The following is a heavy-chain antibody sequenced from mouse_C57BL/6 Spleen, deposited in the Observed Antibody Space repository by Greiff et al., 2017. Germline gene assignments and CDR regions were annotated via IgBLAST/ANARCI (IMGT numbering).Heavy chain of an antibody. V-gene: IGHV14-2*01. D-gene: IGHD1-1*01. CDR2: LDPEDGET. Sequence: EVQVVESGAELVKPGASVKLSCTASGFNIKDYYMHWVKQRTEQGLEWIGRLDPEDGETKYAPQFQGKATITADTSSNTAYLQLSSLTSEDTAVYYCAPYYYGSSPSWFAYWGQGTLVTVSA. J-gene: IGHJ3*01. CDR1: GFNIKDYY. CDR3: APYYYGSSPSWFAY.